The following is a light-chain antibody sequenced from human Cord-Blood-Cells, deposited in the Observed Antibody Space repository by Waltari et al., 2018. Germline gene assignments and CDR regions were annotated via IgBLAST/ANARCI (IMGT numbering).Light chain of an antibody. V-gene: IGLV2-23*03. J-gene: IGLJ2*01. CDR2: EGS. CDR3: CSYAGSSTFVV. CDR1: SSDVGSYNL. Sequence: QSALTQPASVSGSPGQSITISCTGTSSDVGSYNLVSWYQQHPGKAPKLMIYEGSKRPSGVSKRFSGSKSDNTASLTISGLQAEDEADYYCCSYAGSSTFVVFGGGTKLTVL.